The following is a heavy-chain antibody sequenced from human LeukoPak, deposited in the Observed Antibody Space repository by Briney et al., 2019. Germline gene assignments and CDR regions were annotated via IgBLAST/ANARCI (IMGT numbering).Heavy chain of an antibody. D-gene: IGHD2-2*02. CDR2: INHSGST. V-gene: IGHV4-34*01. Sequence: SETLSLTCAVYGGSFSGYYWSWIRQPPGKGLEWIGEINHSGSTNYNPSLKSRVTISVDTSKNQFSLKLSSVTAADTAVYYCARGKLARYCSSPSCYILTFDYWGQGTLVTVSS. J-gene: IGHJ4*02. CDR1: GGSFSGYY. CDR3: ARGKLARYCSSPSCYILTFDY.